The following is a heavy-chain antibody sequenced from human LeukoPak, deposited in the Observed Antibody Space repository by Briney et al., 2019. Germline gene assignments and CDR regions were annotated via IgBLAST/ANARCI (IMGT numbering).Heavy chain of an antibody. J-gene: IGHJ6*04. D-gene: IGHD2-21*02. CDR1: GGSISSGDYY. V-gene: IGHV4-30-4*01. Sequence: SETLSLTCTVSGGSISSGDYYWSWIRQPPGKGLEWIGYIYYSGSTYYNPSLKSRVTISVDKSKNQFSLKLSSVTAADTAVYYCASSSRYCGGDCYSWYYGMDVWGKGTTVTVSS. CDR2: IYYSGST. CDR3: ASSSRYCGGDCYSWYYGMDV.